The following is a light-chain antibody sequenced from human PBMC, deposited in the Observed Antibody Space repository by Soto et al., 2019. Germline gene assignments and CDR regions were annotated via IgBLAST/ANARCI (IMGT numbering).Light chain of an antibody. Sequence: DIQMTQSPSSLSASVGDRVTITCRASQSISSYLNWYQQKPGKAPKLLIYAASSLQSGVPSRFSGNGSGTDFTLTISSLQPEDVAIYYCQKFTSAPFTSGGGTKVDIK. CDR2: AAS. V-gene: IGKV1-39*01. J-gene: IGKJ4*01. CDR1: QSISSY. CDR3: QKFTSAPFT.